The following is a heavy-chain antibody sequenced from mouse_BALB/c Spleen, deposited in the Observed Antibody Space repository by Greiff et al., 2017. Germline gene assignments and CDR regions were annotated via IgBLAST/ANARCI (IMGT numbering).Heavy chain of an antibody. CDR3: ARRIYYDYLYAMDY. V-gene: IGHV5-12-2*01. D-gene: IGHD2-4*01. CDR1: GFTFSSYT. CDR2: ISNGGGST. Sequence: EVQLKESGGGLVQPGGSLKLSCAASGFTFSSYTMSWVRQTPEKRLEWVAYISNGGGSTYYPDTVKGRFTISRDNAKNTLYLQMSSLKSEDTAMYYCARRIYYDYLYAMDYWGQGTSVTVSS. J-gene: IGHJ4*01.